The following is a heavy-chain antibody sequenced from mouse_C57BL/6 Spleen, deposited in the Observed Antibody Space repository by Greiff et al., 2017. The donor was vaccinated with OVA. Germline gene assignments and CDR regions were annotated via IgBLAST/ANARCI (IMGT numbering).Heavy chain of an antibody. V-gene: IGHV3-6*01. CDR2: ISYDGSN. D-gene: IGHD2-10*02. Sequence: EVQVVESGPGLVKPSQSLSLTCSVTGYSITSGYYWNWIRQFPGNKLEWMGYISYDGSNNYNPSLKNRISITRDTSKNQFFLKLNSVTTEDTATYYCARGYGNYPFAYWGQGTLVTVSA. CDR1: GYSITSGYY. CDR3: ARGYGNYPFAY. J-gene: IGHJ3*01.